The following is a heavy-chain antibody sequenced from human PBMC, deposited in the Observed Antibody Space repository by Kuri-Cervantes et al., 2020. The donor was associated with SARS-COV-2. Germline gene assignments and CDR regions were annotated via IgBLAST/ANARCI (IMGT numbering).Heavy chain of an antibody. CDR2: IYSGGNT. CDR3: ARQVFDAFDI. V-gene: IGHV3-66*02. CDR1: GFTVSSNY. Sequence: GESLKISCAASGFTVSSNYMSWVRQAPGKGLEWVSVIYSGGNTEYADSVKGRFTISRDNSKNTLYLQMNSLRAEDTAVYYCARQVFDAFDIWGQGTMVTVSS. J-gene: IGHJ3*02.